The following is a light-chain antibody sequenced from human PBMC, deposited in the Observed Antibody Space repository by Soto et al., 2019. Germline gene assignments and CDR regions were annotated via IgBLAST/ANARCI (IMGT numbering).Light chain of an antibody. CDR1: QTISSW. J-gene: IGKJ5*01. CDR3: QQSYSTPHT. V-gene: IGKV1-5*03. CDR2: KAS. Sequence: DIQMTQSPSTLSGSVGDRVTITCRASQTISSWLAWYQQKPGEAPKLLIYKASTLKSGVPSRFSGSGSGTDFTLTISSLQPEDFATYYCQQSYSTPHTFGQGTRLEIK.